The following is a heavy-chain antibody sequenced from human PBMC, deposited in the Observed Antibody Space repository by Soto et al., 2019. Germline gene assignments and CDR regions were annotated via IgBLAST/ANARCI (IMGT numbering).Heavy chain of an antibody. V-gene: IGHV4-59*01. CDR3: ARGGRGSSSWYSPNWFDP. J-gene: IGHJ5*02. CDR1: GGSISSYY. Sequence: SETLSLTCTVSGGSISSYYWSWIRQPPGKGLEWIGYIYYSGSTNYNPSLKSRVTISVDTSKNQFSLKLSSVTAADTAVYYCARGGRGSSSWYSPNWFDPWGQGTLVTVSS. CDR2: IYYSGST. D-gene: IGHD6-13*01.